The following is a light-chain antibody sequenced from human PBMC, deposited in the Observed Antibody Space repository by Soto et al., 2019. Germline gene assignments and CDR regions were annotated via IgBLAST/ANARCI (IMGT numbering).Light chain of an antibody. J-gene: IGLJ2*01. V-gene: IGLV2-23*01. CDR3: CSYAGRSTLVV. CDR2: EGT. CDR1: SSDVGSYNL. Sequence: QSALTQPASVSGSPGQSITISCTGTSSDVGSYNLVSWYQQYQGKAPKLMIYEGTKRPSGVSNRFSGSKSGNTASLTISGLQAEDEADYYCCSYAGRSTLVVFGGGTKLTVL.